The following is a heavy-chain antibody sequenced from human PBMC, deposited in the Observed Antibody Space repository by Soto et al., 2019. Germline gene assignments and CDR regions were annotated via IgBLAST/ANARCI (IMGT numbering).Heavy chain of an antibody. D-gene: IGHD6-6*01. CDR1: GYSFTSYW. Sequence: GESLKISCKGSGYSFTSYWMGWVRQMPGKGLEWMGIIYPGDSDTRYSPSFQGQVTISADKSISTAYLQWSSLKASDTAMYYCARVAARPSYYYYGMDVWGQGTTVTVYS. CDR3: ARVAARPSYYYYGMDV. V-gene: IGHV5-51*01. J-gene: IGHJ6*02. CDR2: IYPGDSDT.